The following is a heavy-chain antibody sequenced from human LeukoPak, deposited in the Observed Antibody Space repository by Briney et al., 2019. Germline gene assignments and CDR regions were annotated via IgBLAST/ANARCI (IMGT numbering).Heavy chain of an antibody. J-gene: IGHJ4*02. CDR2: ITNDGSST. CDR3: ATQQGGNSAY. D-gene: IGHD1-7*01. Sequence: GGSLRLSCAASGLTFSSHWMHWVRQAPGKGLVWVSRITNDGSSTTYADSVKGRFTISRDNAKNMLYLQVDSLRAEDTAVYYCATQQGGNSAYWGQGTLVTVSS. CDR1: GLTFSSHW. V-gene: IGHV3-74*01.